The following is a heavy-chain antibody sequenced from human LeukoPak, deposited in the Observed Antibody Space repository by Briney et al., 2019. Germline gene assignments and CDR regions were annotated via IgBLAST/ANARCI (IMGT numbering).Heavy chain of an antibody. V-gene: IGHV1-69*13. D-gene: IGHD3-9*01. CDR3: ARGMRYFDWLFKEAYFDY. Sequence: GASVKVSCKASGGTFSSYAISWVRQAPGQGLEWMGGIIPIFGTANYAQKFQGRVTITADESTSTAYMELSSLRSEDTAVYYCARGMRYFDWLFKEAYFDYWGQGTLVTVSS. J-gene: IGHJ4*02. CDR1: GGTFSSYA. CDR2: IIPIFGTA.